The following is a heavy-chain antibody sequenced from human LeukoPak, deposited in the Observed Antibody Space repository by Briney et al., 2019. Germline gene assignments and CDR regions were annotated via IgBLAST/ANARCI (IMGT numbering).Heavy chain of an antibody. Sequence: GASVKVSCKASGYIFTDYYMHWVRQAPGRGLEWMGWINPAIGGTKYAQKFQGRFTITRDTSINTAYLELSSLGLDDTAVYYCARGLYYGGNQRAHDAFDIWGQGTLVTVSS. CDR3: ARGLYYGGNQRAHDAFDI. CDR1: GYIFTDYY. V-gene: IGHV1-2*02. J-gene: IGHJ3*02. D-gene: IGHD4-23*01. CDR2: INPAIGGT.